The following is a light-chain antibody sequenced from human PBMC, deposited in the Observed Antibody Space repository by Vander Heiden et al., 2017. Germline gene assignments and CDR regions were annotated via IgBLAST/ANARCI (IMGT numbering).Light chain of an antibody. J-gene: IGKJ4*01. CDR1: QSISNY. CDR3: QQSYSTLFT. Sequence: DMQMTQSPSSLSASVGDRVTITCRASQSISNYLNWYQPIPGKAPKLLIYGASSLQSGVPSRFSGSGSGTDFTLTIASLQPEDFAIYYCQQSYSTLFTFGGGTKVEVK. V-gene: IGKV1-39*01. CDR2: GAS.